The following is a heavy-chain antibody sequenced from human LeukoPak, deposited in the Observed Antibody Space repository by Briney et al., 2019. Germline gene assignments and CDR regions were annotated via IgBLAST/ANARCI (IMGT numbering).Heavy chain of an antibody. D-gene: IGHD3-10*01. Sequence: PSETLSLTCTVSGGSISSYYWSWIRQPAGKGLEWIGRIYSSGTTNYNPSLKSRVTMSVDTSKNQFSLKLSSVTAADTAVYYCAGHGDYGSGEIDYWGQGTLVTVSS. CDR2: IYSSGTT. V-gene: IGHV4-4*07. CDR3: AGHGDYGSGEIDY. J-gene: IGHJ4*02. CDR1: GGSISSYY.